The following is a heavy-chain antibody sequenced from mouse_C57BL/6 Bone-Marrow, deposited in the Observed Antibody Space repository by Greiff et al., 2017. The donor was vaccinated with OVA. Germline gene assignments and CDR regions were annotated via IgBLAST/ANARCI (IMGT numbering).Heavy chain of an antibody. CDR1: GFNIKDDY. CDR2: IDPENGDT. J-gene: IGHJ3*01. Sequence: EVQLKQSGAELVRPGASAKLSCTASGFNIKDDYMHWVKQRPEQGLEWIGWIDPENGDTEYASKFQGKATITADTSSNTAYLQLSSLTSEDTAVYYCTPYYYGSSYGAYWGQGTLVTVSA. V-gene: IGHV14-4*01. CDR3: TPYYYGSSYGAY. D-gene: IGHD1-1*01.